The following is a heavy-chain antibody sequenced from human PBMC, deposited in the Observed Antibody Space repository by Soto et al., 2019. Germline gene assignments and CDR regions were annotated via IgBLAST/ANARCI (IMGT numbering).Heavy chain of an antibody. V-gene: IGHV4-59*01. CDR2: ISYSGST. CDR1: GGSISSYY. Sequence: QVQLQESGPGLVKPSETLSLTCTVSGGSISSYYWTWIRHPPGKGLEWIGYISYSGSTTYNPSLKSRITISLDTSKTQFSLKVKSVTAADTAVYYCARVGASLTTGFDYWGQGTLVTVSS. D-gene: IGHD1-1*01. J-gene: IGHJ4*02. CDR3: ARVGASLTTGFDY.